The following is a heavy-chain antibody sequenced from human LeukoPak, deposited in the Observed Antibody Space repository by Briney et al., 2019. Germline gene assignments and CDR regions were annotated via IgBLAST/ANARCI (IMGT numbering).Heavy chain of an antibody. CDR1: GFTFSSYG. Sequence: GGSLRLSCAASGFTFSSYGMHWVRQAPGEGLEWVAFIRYDGSNKYYADSVKGRFTISRDNSKNTLYLQMNSLRAEDTAVYYCAKHRGYSYGSNAFDIWGQGTMVTVSS. D-gene: IGHD5-18*01. J-gene: IGHJ3*02. CDR2: IRYDGSNK. CDR3: AKHRGYSYGSNAFDI. V-gene: IGHV3-30*02.